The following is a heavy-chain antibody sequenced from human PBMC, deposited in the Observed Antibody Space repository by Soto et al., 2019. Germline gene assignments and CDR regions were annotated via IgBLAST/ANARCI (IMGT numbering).Heavy chain of an antibody. V-gene: IGHV4-59*08. J-gene: IGHJ4*02. D-gene: IGHD3-16*02. CDR1: GGSISSYY. Sequence: SETLSLTCTVSGGSISSYYWSWIRQPPGKGLEWIGYIYYSGSTNYNPSLKSRVTISVDTSKNQFSLKLSSVTAADTAVYYCARHQMNYDYIWGSYQDPIYYFYYWGQGTLVTVSS. CDR3: ARHQMNYDYIWGSYQDPIYYFYY. CDR2: IYYSGST.